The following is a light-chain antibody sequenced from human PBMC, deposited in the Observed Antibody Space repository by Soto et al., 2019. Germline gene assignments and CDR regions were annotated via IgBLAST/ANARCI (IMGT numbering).Light chain of an antibody. Sequence: EIVLTQSPGTLSLSPGERATLSCRASQSVASNYLAWYQQKPGQTPRLLIYGASSRATDIPDRFSGSGSGTDLTLIISSLEPEDFAVYYCQQYGISPPYTFGQGTKLEIK. CDR3: QQYGISPPYT. CDR1: QSVASNY. J-gene: IGKJ2*01. CDR2: GAS. V-gene: IGKV3-20*01.